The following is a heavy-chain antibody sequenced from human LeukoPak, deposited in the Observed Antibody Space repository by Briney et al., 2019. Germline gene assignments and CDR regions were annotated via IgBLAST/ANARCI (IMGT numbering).Heavy chain of an antibody. V-gene: IGHV4-59*02. CDR3: ARDIRIIGATRYFDY. J-gene: IGHJ4*02. Sequence: SETLSLTCTVSGGSVTTYFWSWIRQPPGKGLEWIAYMHYSGTTNYNPSLKSRATMSVDTSKNQFSLSLSFVTPADTAVYYCARDIRIIGATRYFDYWGQGTLVTVSS. CDR2: MHYSGTT. D-gene: IGHD1-26*01. CDR1: GGSVTTYF.